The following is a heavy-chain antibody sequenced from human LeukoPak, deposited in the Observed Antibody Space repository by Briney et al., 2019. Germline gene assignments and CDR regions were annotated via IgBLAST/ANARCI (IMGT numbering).Heavy chain of an antibody. CDR1: GFTFDDYA. J-gene: IGHJ3*02. D-gene: IGHD1-7*01. Sequence: PGRSLRLSCAASGFTFDDYAMHWVRQAPGKGLEWVSGISWNSGSIGYADSVKGRFTISRDNAKNSLYLQMNSLRAEDMALYYCAVITETYDAFDIWGQGTMVTVSS. CDR2: ISWNSGSI. CDR3: AVITETYDAFDI. V-gene: IGHV3-9*03.